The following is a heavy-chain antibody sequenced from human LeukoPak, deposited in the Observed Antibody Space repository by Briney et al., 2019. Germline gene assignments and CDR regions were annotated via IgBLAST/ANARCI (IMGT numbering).Heavy chain of an antibody. J-gene: IGHJ4*02. CDR1: GGSISSYY. V-gene: IGHV4-59*12. Sequence: PSETLSLTCTVSGGSISSYYWSWIRQPPGKGLEWIGYIYYSGSTNYNPSLKSRVTISVDTSKNQFSLKLSSVTAADTAVYYCARVNSSSNYFDYWGQGTLVTVSS. CDR3: ARVNSSSNYFDY. CDR2: IYYSGST. D-gene: IGHD6-6*01.